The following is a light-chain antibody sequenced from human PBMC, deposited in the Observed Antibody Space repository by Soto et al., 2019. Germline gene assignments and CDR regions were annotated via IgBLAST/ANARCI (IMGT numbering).Light chain of an antibody. V-gene: IGLV2-14*01. CDR2: DVS. CDR1: SSDVGGYNY. CDR3: SSYTSSSTSRYV. J-gene: IGLJ1*01. Sequence: QSALTQPASVSGSPGQSITISCTGTSSDVGGYNYVSWYQQHPGKAPKLMIYDVSNRPSGVSNRFSGSKSGNTASLTISGLQGEDEADYYCSSYTSSSTSRYVFGTGTKVTVL.